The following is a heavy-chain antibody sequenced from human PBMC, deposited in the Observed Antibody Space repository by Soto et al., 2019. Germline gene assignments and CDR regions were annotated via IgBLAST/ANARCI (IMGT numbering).Heavy chain of an antibody. D-gene: IGHD1-7*01. CDR2: IYYSGST. CDR1: GGSISSYY. CDR3: ARDWLELGYYGMDV. V-gene: IGHV4-59*01. J-gene: IGHJ6*02. Sequence: QVQLQESGPGLVKPSETLSLTCTVSGGSISSYYWSWIRQPPGKGLEWIGYIYYSGSTNYNPSLKSRVTISVDTSKNQFSLQLSSVTAADTAVYYCARDWLELGYYGMDVWGQGTTVTVSS.